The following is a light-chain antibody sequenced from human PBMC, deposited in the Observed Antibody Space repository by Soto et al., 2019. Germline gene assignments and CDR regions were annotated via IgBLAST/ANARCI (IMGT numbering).Light chain of an antibody. V-gene: IGKV3-15*01. CDR2: GAS. CDR3: QQYDNWWT. J-gene: IGKJ1*01. Sequence: EIVMTQSPATLSVSPGERATLSCRASQSVTSNLAWYQKKPGQAPRLLIYGASTRATGIPARFSGSGSGTDFTVTISSLQSEDFAVYYCQQYDNWWTFGQGTRVEIK. CDR1: QSVTSN.